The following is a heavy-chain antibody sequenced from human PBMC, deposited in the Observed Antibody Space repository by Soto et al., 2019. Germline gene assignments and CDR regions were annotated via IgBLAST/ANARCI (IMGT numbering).Heavy chain of an antibody. J-gene: IGHJ6*02. CDR1: GGSISSYY. CDR3: ARGWYQLLSGGSYYYYYGMDV. CDR2: IYTSGST. D-gene: IGHD2-2*01. V-gene: IGHV4-4*07. Sequence: QVQLQESGPGLVKPSETLSLTCTVSGGSISSYYWSWIRQPAGKGLEWIGRIYTSGSTNYNPSLKSRLTMSLDTSKNQFSLKLTSVTAAATAVYYCARGWYQLLSGGSYYYYYGMDVWGQGTTVTVSS.